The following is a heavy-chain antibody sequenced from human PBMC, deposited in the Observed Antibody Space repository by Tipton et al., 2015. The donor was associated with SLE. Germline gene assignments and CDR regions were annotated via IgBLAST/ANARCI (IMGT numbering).Heavy chain of an antibody. CDR1: GYPISSGYY. J-gene: IGHJ5*02. D-gene: IGHD1-26*01. CDR2: IYYSGST. CDR3: ARGWDSGSYAWFDP. V-gene: IGHV4-38-2*01. Sequence: GLVKPSETLSLMCDVSGYPISSGYYWGWIRQPPGKGLEWIGSIYYSGSTYYNPSLKSRVTISGDTSENQFYLRLSSVTAADTAVYYCARGWDSGSYAWFDPWGQGTLVTVSS.